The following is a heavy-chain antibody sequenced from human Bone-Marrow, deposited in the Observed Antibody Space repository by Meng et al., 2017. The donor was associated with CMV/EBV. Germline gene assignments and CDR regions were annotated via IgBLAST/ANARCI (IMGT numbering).Heavy chain of an antibody. D-gene: IGHD2-2*01. J-gene: IGHJ6*02. CDR3: ARYQLLLYCGMDV. CDR2: ISAYNGNT. CDR1: GYTFTSYG. Sequence: APVKVSCKVSGYTFTSYGISWVRQAPGQGLEWMGWISAYNGNTNYAQKLQGRVTMTTDTSTSTAYMELRSLRSDDTAVYYCARYQLLLYCGMDVWGQGTTVTVSS. V-gene: IGHV1-18*01.